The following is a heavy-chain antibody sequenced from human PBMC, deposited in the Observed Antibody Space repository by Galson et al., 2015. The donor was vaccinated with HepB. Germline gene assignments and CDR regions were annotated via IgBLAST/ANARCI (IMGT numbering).Heavy chain of an antibody. V-gene: IGHV1-2*06. CDR1: GYTFTGYY. D-gene: IGHD3-22*01. CDR3: ARDRGSGYYTTGWFDP. CDR2: INPNSGGT. J-gene: IGHJ5*02. Sequence: SVKVSCKASGYTFTGYYMHWVRQAPGQGLEWMGRINPNSGGTNYAQKFQGRVTMTRDTSISTAYMELSRLRSDDTAVYYCARDRGSGYYTTGWFDPWGQGTLVTVSS.